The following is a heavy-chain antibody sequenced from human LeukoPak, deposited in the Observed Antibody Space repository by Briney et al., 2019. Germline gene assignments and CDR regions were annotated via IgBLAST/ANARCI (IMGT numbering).Heavy chain of an antibody. CDR1: GYTFTSYG. CDR3: ARDGGYYGSGRDLQGWFDP. CDR2: ISAYNGNT. J-gene: IGHJ5*02. D-gene: IGHD3-10*01. Sequence: ASVKVSCKASGYTFTSYGISWVRQAPGQGLEWMGWISAYNGNTNYAQKLQGGVTMTTDTSTSTAYMELRSLRSDDTAVYYCARDGGYYGSGRDLQGWFDPWGQGTLVTVSS. V-gene: IGHV1-18*04.